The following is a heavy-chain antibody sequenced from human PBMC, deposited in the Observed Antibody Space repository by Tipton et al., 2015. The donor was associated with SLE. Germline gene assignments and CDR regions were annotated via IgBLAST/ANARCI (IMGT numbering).Heavy chain of an antibody. V-gene: IGHV4-39*07. Sequence: TLSLTCSVTDASIRGSSYYWGWIRQPPGKGLEWVGTVYYTGNTFYNPSLKSRVTILVDTSKNQFSLKLSSVTAADTAVYYCARDEYRYDATGYHLLGHFDFWGQGTLVTVSS. J-gene: IGHJ4*02. CDR2: VYYTGNT. D-gene: IGHD3-9*01. CDR1: DASIRGSSYY. CDR3: ARDEYRYDATGYHLLGHFDF.